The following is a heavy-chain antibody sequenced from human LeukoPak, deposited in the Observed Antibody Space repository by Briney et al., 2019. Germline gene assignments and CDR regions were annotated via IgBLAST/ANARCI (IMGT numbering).Heavy chain of an antibody. V-gene: IGHV1-18*01. CDR3: ARPRAAPGDYYVDV. J-gene: IGHJ6*03. Sequence: ASVKVSCKASGYTFTSITWVRQAPGQGLEWMGWISGYNDNTHYAEKLQGRVTMTTDTSTSTAYMELRSLRSDDTAVYYCARPRAAPGDYYVDVWGKGTTVTVSS. D-gene: IGHD1-1*01. CDR2: ISGYNDNT. CDR1: GYTFTS.